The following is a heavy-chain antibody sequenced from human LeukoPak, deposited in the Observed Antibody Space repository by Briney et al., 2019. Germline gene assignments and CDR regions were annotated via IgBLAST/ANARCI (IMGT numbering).Heavy chain of an antibody. Sequence: PGRSLRLSCAASGFTFSGYAMHWVRQAPGKGLEWVAVISYDGSNKYYADSVKGRFTISRDNSKNTLYLQMGSLRAEDMAVYYCARGLTPDYWGQETLVTVSS. V-gene: IGHV3-30*14. CDR2: ISYDGSNK. CDR1: GFTFSGYA. CDR3: ARGLTPDY. J-gene: IGHJ4*02.